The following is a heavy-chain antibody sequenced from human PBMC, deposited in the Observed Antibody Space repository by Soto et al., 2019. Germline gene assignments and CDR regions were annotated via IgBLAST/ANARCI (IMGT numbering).Heavy chain of an antibody. J-gene: IGHJ4*02. V-gene: IGHV3-23*01. Sequence: EVQLLESGGGLVQPGGSLRLSCAASGFTFSSYAMSWVRQAPERGLEWVSLIDGSGVGTYYADSVKGRFTISRDNSKNTLYLRMSILRADDTAVYYCAKREGYGSVDYWGPGTLVTVSS. CDR1: GFTFSSYA. D-gene: IGHD5-18*01. CDR2: IDGSGVGT. CDR3: AKREGYGSVDY.